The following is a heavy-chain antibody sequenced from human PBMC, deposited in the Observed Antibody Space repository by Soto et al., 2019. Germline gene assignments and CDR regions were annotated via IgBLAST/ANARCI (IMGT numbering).Heavy chain of an antibody. CDR3: ARDDGYYRLYDY. CDR2: IYYTGST. D-gene: IGHD3-3*01. J-gene: IGHJ4*02. Sequence: QVRLQESGPGLVKPSQTLSLTCTVSGGSISSGDYFWSWVRQPPGKGLEWIGYIYYTGSTSYNPSLKSRNTMSVDTSKNQFSLKVSSVTAADTAVYFCARDDGYYRLYDYWGQGTLVTVSS. CDR1: GGSISSGDYF. V-gene: IGHV4-30-4*01.